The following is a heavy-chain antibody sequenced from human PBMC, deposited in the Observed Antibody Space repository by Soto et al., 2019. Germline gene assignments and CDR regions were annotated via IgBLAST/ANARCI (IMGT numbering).Heavy chain of an antibody. CDR1: GGSFSNYY. D-gene: IGHD2-15*01. V-gene: IGHV4-34*01. Sequence: QVQLQQWGAGLLKPSETLSLTCAVYGGSFSNYYWSWIRLPPGKGLEWVGEIHPSGNAFYNPSLESRVTMLMDTSKSQFPLTLISVTAADTAVYFCARGQDSAKIGYWGQGTLVTVSS. CDR2: IHPSGNA. J-gene: IGHJ4*02. CDR3: ARGQDSAKIGY.